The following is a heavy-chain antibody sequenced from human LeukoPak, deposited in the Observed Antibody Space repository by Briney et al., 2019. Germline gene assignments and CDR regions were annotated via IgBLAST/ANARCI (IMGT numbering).Heavy chain of an antibody. V-gene: IGHV3-23*01. J-gene: IGHJ4*02. CDR2: ISGSGGST. CDR3: ARVTGGTTLDY. Sequence: GGSLRLSCAASGFTFSSYAMSWVRQAPGKGLEWVSSISGSGGSTYYADSVKGRFTISRDNSKNTLYLQMNSLRAEDTAVYYCARVTGGTTLDYWGQGTLVTVSS. CDR1: GFTFSSYA. D-gene: IGHD2-8*02.